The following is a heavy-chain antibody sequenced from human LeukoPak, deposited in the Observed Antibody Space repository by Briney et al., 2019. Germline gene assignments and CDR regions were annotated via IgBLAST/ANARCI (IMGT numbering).Heavy chain of an antibody. CDR1: GFTFSSYG. Sequence: GGSLRLSCAASGFTFSSYGMHWVRQAPGKGLEWVAVISYDGSNKYYADSVKGRFTISRDNSKNTLYLQMNSLRAEDTAVYYCAREENSFVVVVAATPLDYWGQGTLVTVSS. CDR3: AREENSFVVVVAATPLDY. CDR2: ISYDGSNK. D-gene: IGHD2-15*01. V-gene: IGHV3-30*19. J-gene: IGHJ4*02.